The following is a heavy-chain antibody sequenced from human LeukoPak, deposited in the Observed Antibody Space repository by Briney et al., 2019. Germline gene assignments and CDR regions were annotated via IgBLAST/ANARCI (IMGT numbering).Heavy chain of an antibody. D-gene: IGHD3-3*01. CDR3: ARHEESAATPIQF. Sequence: PSETLSLTCFVSGGSISDKTFYWPWLRQPPGKALEWIGNIFYRGTTYYNPSLKSLITNLVDTSRNQFSLNVSSLTAADTAIYYGARHEESAATPIQFWGQGTLVTVSS. V-gene: IGHV4-39*01. CDR1: GGSISDKTFY. J-gene: IGHJ4*02. CDR2: IFYRGTT.